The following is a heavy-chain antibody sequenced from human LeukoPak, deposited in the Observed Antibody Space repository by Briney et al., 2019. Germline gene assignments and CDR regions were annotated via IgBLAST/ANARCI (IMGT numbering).Heavy chain of an antibody. J-gene: IGHJ4*02. CDR3: ARALYYGSGSYYKRVYYFDY. V-gene: IGHV3-15*01. CDR1: GFTFSNAW. CDR2: IKSKTDGGTT. D-gene: IGHD3-10*01. Sequence: NAGGSLRLSCAASGFTFSNAWMSWVRQAPGKGLEWVGRIKSKTDGGTTDYAAPVKGRFTISRDDSKNTLYLQMNSLRAEDTAVYYCARALYYGSGSYYKRVYYFDYWGQGTLVTVSS.